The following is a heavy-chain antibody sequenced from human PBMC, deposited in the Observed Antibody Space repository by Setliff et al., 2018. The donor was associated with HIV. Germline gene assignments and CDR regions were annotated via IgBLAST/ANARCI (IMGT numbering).Heavy chain of an antibody. J-gene: IGHJ4*02. CDR1: GGSINNNNYY. V-gene: IGHV4-39*07. CDR3: ARYSTLTTNFDY. Sequence: PSETLSLTCTVSGGSINNNNYYWGWIRQPPGKGLEWIGSIYHSGSTYYNPSLTGRVTISVDTSKNQFSLKLAFVTAADTAVYYCARYSTLTTNFDYWGQGTLVTVTS. D-gene: IGHD4-17*01. CDR2: IYHSGST.